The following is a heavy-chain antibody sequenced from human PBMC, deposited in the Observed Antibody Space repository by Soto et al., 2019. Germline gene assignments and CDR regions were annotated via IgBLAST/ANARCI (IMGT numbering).Heavy chain of an antibody. CDR3: ARVKVVYGDDRFDY. CDR1: GGSFSGYY. D-gene: IGHD4-17*01. CDR2: INHSGST. J-gene: IGHJ4*02. Sequence: SETLSLTCAVYGGSFSGYYWSWIRQPPGKGLEWIGEINHSGSTNYNPSLKSRVTISVDTSKNQFSLKLSSVTAADTAVYYCARVKVVYGDDRFDYWGQGTLVTVSS. V-gene: IGHV4-34*01.